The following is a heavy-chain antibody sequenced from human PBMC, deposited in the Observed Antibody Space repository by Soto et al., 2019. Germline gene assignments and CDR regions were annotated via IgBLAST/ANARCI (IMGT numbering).Heavy chain of an antibody. CDR2: IYSDGTT. D-gene: IGHD2-2*01. CDR1: GFTVSSNY. CDR3: ARDVVPAAYYYYYGMDV. Sequence: GGSLRLSCAASGFTVSSNYMNWVRQAPGKGLEWVSIIYSDGTTSYADSVKGRFTISRDNFKNTLHLQMNSLRAEDTAVYYCARDVVPAAYYYYYGMDVWGQGTTVTVSS. J-gene: IGHJ6*02. V-gene: IGHV3-53*01.